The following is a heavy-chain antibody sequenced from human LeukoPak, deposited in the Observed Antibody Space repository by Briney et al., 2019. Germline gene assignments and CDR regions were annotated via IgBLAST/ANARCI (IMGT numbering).Heavy chain of an antibody. D-gene: IGHD6-19*01. CDR1: GFIVSNNY. J-gene: IGHJ4*02. CDR2: ISGSGGST. CDR3: AKDKRVAVTGMSYY. Sequence: GGSLRLSCVASGFIVSNNYMSWVRQAPGKGLEWVSVISGSGGSTYYADSVKGRFTISRDNSKNTLYLQMNSLRAEDTAVYYCAKDKRVAVTGMSYYWGQGTLVTVSS. V-gene: IGHV3-23*01.